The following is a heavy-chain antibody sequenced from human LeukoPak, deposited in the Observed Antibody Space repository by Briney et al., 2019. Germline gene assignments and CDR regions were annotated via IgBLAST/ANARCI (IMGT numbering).Heavy chain of an antibody. CDR1: GYTFSSSA. D-gene: IGHD3-9*01. Sequence: GGSLRLSCAAPGYTFSSSAMSWVRQAPGKGLEWVSAIKGSGGSTYYADSVKGRFTISRDNSKNTLYLQMNSLRAEDTALYYCAKGPDILTGYSTIDGMDVWGQGTTVTVSS. V-gene: IGHV3-23*01. CDR2: IKGSGGST. CDR3: AKGPDILTGYSTIDGMDV. J-gene: IGHJ6*02.